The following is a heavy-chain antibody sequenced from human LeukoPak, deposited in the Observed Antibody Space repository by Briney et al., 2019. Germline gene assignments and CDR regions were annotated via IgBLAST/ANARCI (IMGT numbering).Heavy chain of an antibody. CDR3: ARESLRGNPVD. D-gene: IGHD4-23*01. J-gene: IGHJ4*02. CDR2: INPNGGGT. CDR1: GYTFISYY. V-gene: IGHV1-46*01. Sequence: ASVKVSCTTSGYTFISYYMHWVRQAPGQGLEWMGIINPNGGGTTYGQKFQGRVTMTRDMSTSTVYMELSSLRSEDTAVYYCARESLRGNPVDWGQGTLVTVSS.